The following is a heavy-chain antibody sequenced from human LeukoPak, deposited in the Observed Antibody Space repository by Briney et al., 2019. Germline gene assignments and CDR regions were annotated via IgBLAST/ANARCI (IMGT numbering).Heavy chain of an antibody. D-gene: IGHD3-22*01. CDR3: ARDPHEYDSSGKKLDY. CDR2: ISAYNGNT. CDR1: GYTFTSYG. V-gene: IGHV1-18*01. J-gene: IGHJ4*02. Sequence: GASVKVSCKASGYTFTSYGTSWVRQAPGQGLEWMGWISAYNGNTNYAQKLQGRVTMTTDTSTSTAYMELRSLRSDDTAVYYCARDPHEYDSSGKKLDYWGQGTLVTVSS.